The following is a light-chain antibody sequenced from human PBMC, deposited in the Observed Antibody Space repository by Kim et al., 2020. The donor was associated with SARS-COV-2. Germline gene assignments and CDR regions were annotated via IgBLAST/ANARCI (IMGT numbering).Light chain of an antibody. J-gene: IGKJ2*01. CDR2: TAS. CDR3: HQVNDYLHT. V-gene: IGKV1-9*01. Sequence: ASVGDRCTITCRASQGISSDLAWYQQKPGKAPKLLIHTASTVHSGVTSRFSVSGSGTDFTLTLISLQPEDFATYYCHQVNDYLHTFGQGTKVDSK. CDR1: QGISSD.